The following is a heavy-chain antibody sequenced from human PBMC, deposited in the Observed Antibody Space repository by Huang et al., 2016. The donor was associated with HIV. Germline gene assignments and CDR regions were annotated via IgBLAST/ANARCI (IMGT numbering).Heavy chain of an antibody. CDR3: ARDPKYHRIGYYRQRRGIDV. D-gene: IGHD3-22*01. J-gene: IGHJ3*01. Sequence: QAQLMQSGPEVKKPGASVKVSCKTSGYSFTDYGITWVRQAPGQGPEWGVWISACKGDTDIAQRLQGRVTLTTDTSTSMAYMELRSLRFDDTAVYFCARDPKYHRIGYYRQRRGIDVWGQGTMVSVSS. CDR2: ISACKGDT. CDR1: GYSFTDYG. V-gene: IGHV1-18*01.